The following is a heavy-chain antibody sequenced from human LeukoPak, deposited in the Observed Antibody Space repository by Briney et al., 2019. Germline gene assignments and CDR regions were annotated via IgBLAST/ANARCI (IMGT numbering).Heavy chain of an antibody. D-gene: IGHD3-3*01. V-gene: IGHV4-59*08. CDR3: ARRVTMSAPTTPDSWLHP. CDR2: IHYSGIT. CDR1: GGSINDYY. J-gene: IGHJ5*02. Sequence: SETLSLTCTVSGGSINDYYWNWIRQPPGKRLEWIGHIHYSGITNYNPSLNSRVTISVGTSKGQFSLKLSSVTAADTAVYYCARRVTMSAPTTPDSWLHPWGQGTLVTVSS.